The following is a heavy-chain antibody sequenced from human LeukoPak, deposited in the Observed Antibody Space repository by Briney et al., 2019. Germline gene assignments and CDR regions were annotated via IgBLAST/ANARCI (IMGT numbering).Heavy chain of an antibody. J-gene: IGHJ6*02. CDR2: INHSGGT. CDR1: GGSFSGYY. CDR3: ARGRGRSKYYYYGMDV. Sequence: SETLSLTCAVYGGSFSGYYWSWIRQPPGKGLEWIGEINHSGGTNYNPSLTSRVTISVDTSKNQSSLKLSSLTAAHTAVYYCARGRGRSKYYYYGMDVWGQGTTVTVSS. D-gene: IGHD2-15*01. V-gene: IGHV4-34*01.